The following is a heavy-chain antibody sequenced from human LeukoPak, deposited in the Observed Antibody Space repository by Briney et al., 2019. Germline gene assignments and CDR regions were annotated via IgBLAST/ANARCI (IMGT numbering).Heavy chain of an antibody. CDR3: ARRDLSTVSFDY. Sequence: SETLSLTCTVSGGSISSSGYYWGWIRQPPGKGLEWIGSIYYSGSTYYNPSLKSRVTISVDTSKNQFSLKLSSVTAADTAVYYCARRDLSTVSFDYWGQGTLVTVSS. CDR1: GGSISSSGYY. J-gene: IGHJ4*02. D-gene: IGHD4-17*01. CDR2: IYYSGST. V-gene: IGHV4-39*01.